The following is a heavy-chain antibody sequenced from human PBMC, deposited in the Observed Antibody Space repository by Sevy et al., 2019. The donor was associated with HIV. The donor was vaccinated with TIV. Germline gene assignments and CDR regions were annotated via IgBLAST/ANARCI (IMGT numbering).Heavy chain of an antibody. D-gene: IGHD3-10*01. CDR1: GFIFSTYS. J-gene: IGHJ5*02. V-gene: IGHV3-48*02. Sequence: GESLKISCAASGFIFSTYSMNWVRQAPGKGLEWVSYIDSDGSTIYYADSVKGRFSISRDNANNSLYLQMNSLRDEDTAVYYCARASPRITMVRVGNWFDPWGQGTLVTVSS. CDR3: ARASPRITMVRVGNWFDP. CDR2: IDSDGSTI.